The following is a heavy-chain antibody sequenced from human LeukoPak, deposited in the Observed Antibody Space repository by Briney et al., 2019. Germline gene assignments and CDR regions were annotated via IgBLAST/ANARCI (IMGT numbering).Heavy chain of an antibody. CDR3: AHYGDYRFMYYFDY. Sequence: SGPTLVNPTQTLTLTCTFSGFSLSTSGVGVGWIRQPPGKALEWLALIYWNDDNRYSPSLKSRLTITKDTSKNQVVFKMTNMDPVDTATYYCAHYGDYRFMYYFDYWGQGTLVTVSS. J-gene: IGHJ4*02. V-gene: IGHV2-5*01. CDR1: GFSLSTSGVG. D-gene: IGHD4-17*01. CDR2: IYWNDDN.